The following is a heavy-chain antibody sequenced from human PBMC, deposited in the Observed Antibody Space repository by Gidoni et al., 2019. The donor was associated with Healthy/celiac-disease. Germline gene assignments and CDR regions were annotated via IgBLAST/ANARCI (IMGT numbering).Heavy chain of an antibody. CDR1: GFTFSSYD. V-gene: IGHV3-13*01. CDR2: IGTAGDT. CDR3: ARGPGGQTAKVANFDY. D-gene: IGHD5-18*01. Sequence: VESGGGLVQPGGSLRLSCAASGFTFSSYDMHWVRQATGKGLEWVSAIGTAGDTYYPGSVKGRFTISRENAKNSLYLQMNSLRAGDTAVYYCARGPGGQTAKVANFDYWGQGTLVTVSS. J-gene: IGHJ4*02.